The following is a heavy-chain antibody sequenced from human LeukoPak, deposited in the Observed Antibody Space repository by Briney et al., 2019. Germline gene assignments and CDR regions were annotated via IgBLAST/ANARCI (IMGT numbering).Heavy chain of an antibody. J-gene: IGHJ4*02. CDR1: GFTFEDYT. CDR3: VKDLSYESSGYVFDY. Sequence: GGSLRLSCPASGFTFEDYTMHWVRQAPGKTLEWVSLISWDGTPYYTDSVKGRFTISRDNSKNSLYLQMDTLRSEDTAFYYCVKDLSYESSGYVFDYWGQGTLVTVSS. D-gene: IGHD3-22*01. CDR2: ISWDGTP. V-gene: IGHV3-43*01.